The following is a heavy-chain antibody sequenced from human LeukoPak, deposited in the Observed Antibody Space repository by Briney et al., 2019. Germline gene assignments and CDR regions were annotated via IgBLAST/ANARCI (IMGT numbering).Heavy chain of an antibody. CDR3: AREILDFWSGYYFDY. Sequence: GGSLRLSCAASGFIFDNFAMTWVRQAPGKGLEWISAISGSGGSTYYADSVKGRFTVSRDNSKNTLYLQMNSLRAEDTAVYYCAREILDFWSGYYFDYWGQGTLVTVSS. D-gene: IGHD3-3*01. J-gene: IGHJ4*02. V-gene: IGHV3-23*01. CDR2: ISGSGGST. CDR1: GFIFDNFA.